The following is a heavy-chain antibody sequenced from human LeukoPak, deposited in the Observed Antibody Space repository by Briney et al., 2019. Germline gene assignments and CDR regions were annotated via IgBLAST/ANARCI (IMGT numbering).Heavy chain of an antibody. CDR1: GYTFTGYY. V-gene: IGHV1-2*02. J-gene: IGHJ4*02. D-gene: IGHD5-12*01. CDR2: INPNSGDT. Sequence: GASVKVSCKASGYTFTGYYMHWVRQAPGQGLEWMGWINPNSGDTNYAQRFQGRVTMTRDTSITTAYMDLSRLISDDTAVYYCARRRILGSGYDAVDYWGQGTLVTVSS. CDR3: ARRRILGSGYDAVDY.